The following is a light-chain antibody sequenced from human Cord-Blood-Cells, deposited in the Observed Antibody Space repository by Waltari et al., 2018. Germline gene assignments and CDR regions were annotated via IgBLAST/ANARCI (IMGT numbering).Light chain of an antibody. CDR3: SAYTSSSTWV. CDR2: KVS. V-gene: IGLV2-14*01. CDR1: SSDVGGYNY. Sequence: QSALTQPASVSGSPGQSITISCPGTSSDVGGYNYVSWYQQHPGKAPKLMIYKVSNRPSGVSKRFSGSKSGNTASLTISGLQAEDESDYYCSAYTSSSTWVFGGGTKLTVL. J-gene: IGLJ3*02.